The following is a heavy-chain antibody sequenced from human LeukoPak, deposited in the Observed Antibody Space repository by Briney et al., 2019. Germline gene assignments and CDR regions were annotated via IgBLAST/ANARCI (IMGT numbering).Heavy chain of an antibody. CDR2: IYHTGST. V-gene: IGHV4-59*08. D-gene: IGHD6-6*01. CDR3: ARHRAYSSSSPFDY. CDR1: GGSISSLY. Sequence: SETLSLTCTVSGGSISSLYWSWIRQPPGKGLEWIGYIYHTGSTNYNPSLKSRVTMFVDMSKNQFSLRLSSVTAADTAVYYCARHRAYSSSSPFDYWGQGTLVTVSS. J-gene: IGHJ4*02.